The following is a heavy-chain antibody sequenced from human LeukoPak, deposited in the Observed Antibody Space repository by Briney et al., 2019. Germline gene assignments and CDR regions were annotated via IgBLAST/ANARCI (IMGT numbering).Heavy chain of an antibody. CDR3: AKNQWELTD. D-gene: IGHD1-26*01. J-gene: IGHJ4*02. CDR2: ISSSGSTI. V-gene: IGHV3-48*03. CDR1: GFTFSSYE. Sequence: GGSLRLSCAASGFTFSSYEMNWVRQAPGKGLEWVSYISSSGSTIYYADTVKGRFTISRDNSKNTLFLQMNSLRAEDTAVYSCAKNQWELTDWGQGTLVTVSS.